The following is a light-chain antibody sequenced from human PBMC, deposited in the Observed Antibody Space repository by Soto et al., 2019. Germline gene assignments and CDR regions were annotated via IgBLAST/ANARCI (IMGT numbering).Light chain of an antibody. CDR2: GSS. CDR3: QQYGTSPQT. J-gene: IGKJ1*01. CDR1: QSVSSCY. Sequence: EIVLTQSPGTLSLSPGERATLSCRASQSVSSCYLAWYQQKPGQAPRLLIYGSSTRATGTPDRFSGSGSGTDFTLTVSRLEPEDFAVYYCQQYGTSPQTFGQGTKVDIK. V-gene: IGKV3-20*01.